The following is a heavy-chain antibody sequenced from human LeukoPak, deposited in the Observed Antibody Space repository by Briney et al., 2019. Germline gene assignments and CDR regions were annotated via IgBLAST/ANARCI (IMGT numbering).Heavy chain of an antibody. CDR2: IYHSGST. V-gene: IGHV4-34*01. J-gene: IGHJ4*02. CDR3: ARGTTGDFDY. D-gene: IGHD1-1*01. Sequence: SETLSLTCAVYGGSFSGYYWSWIRQPPGKGLEWIGSIYHSGSTYYNPSLKSRVTISVDTSKNQFSLKLSSVTAADTAVYYCARGTTGDFDYWGQGTLVTVSS. CDR1: GGSFSGYY.